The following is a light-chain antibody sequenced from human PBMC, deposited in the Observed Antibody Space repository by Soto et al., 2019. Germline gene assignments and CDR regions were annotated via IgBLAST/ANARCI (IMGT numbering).Light chain of an antibody. CDR1: QSVSRN. J-gene: IGKJ1*01. CDR3: QQYGSSPRT. CDR2: AAS. Sequence: TKYRTTLSVSPGVKPTGSRSASQSVSRNLAWYQQKPGQAPRPLIYAASGRATGSPDRFSGSGSGTDVTLTSSALEADDLAVYYCQQYGSSPRTGGQGTKVDIK. V-gene: IGKV3-20*01.